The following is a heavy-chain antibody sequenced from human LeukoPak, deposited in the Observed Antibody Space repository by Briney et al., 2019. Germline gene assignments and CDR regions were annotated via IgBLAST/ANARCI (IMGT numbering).Heavy chain of an antibody. CDR1: GGSISSYY. CDR2: IYYSGST. D-gene: IGHD4-17*01. CDR3: ARGDYGDPEGRGYFDY. J-gene: IGHJ4*02. Sequence: PSETLSLTCTVSGGSISSYYWSWIRQPPGKGLEWIGYIYYSGSTNYNPSLKSRVTISVDTSKNQFSLKLSSVTAADTAVYYCARGDYGDPEGRGYFDYWGQGTLVTVSS. V-gene: IGHV4-59*01.